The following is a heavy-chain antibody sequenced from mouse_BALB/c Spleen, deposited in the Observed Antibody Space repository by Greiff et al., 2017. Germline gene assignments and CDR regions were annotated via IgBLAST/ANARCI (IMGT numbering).Heavy chain of an antibody. J-gene: IGHJ1*01. Sequence: EVQVVESGGDLVKPGGSLKLSCAASGFTFSSYGMSWVRQTPDKRLEWVATISSGGSYTYYPDSVKGRFTISRDNAKNTLYLQMSSLKSEDTAMYYCASPTATFWYFDVWGAGTTVTVSS. CDR1: GFTFSSYG. CDR3: ASPTATFWYFDV. CDR2: ISSGGSYT. V-gene: IGHV5-6*01. D-gene: IGHD1-2*01.